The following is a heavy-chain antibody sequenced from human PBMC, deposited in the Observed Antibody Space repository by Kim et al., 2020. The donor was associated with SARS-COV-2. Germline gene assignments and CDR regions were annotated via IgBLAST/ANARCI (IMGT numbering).Heavy chain of an antibody. CDR3: ARVSGVYWSPEDSYGMDV. J-gene: IGHJ6*02. Sequence: SETLSLTCTVSGGSISSYYWSWIRQPPGKGLEWIGYIYYSGSTNYNPSLKSRVTISVDTSKNQFSLKLSSVTAADTAVYYCARVSGVYWSPEDSYGMDVWGQGTTVTVSS. CDR2: IYYSGST. D-gene: IGHD2-8*02. CDR1: GGSISSYY. V-gene: IGHV4-59*13.